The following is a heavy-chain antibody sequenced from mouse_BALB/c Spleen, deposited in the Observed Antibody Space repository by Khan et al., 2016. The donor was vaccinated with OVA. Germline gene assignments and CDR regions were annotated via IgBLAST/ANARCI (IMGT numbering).Heavy chain of an antibody. V-gene: IGHV1-77*01. CDR3: ARRNYFGYTFAY. D-gene: IGHD1-2*01. CDR1: GYTFTDYY. CDR2: ISPGSGDT. Sequence: QVQLKQSGAELARPGASVKLSCKASGYTFTDYYINWVKLRTGQGLEWIGEISPGSGDTYYHERFTGKATLTADQSSSTAYMQLSSLKSEASAVECCARRNYFGYTFAYGGQGTLVTVSA. J-gene: IGHJ3*01.